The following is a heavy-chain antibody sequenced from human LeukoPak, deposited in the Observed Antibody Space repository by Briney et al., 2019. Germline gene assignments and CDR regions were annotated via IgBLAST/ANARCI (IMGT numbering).Heavy chain of an antibody. CDR1: GGTFSSYA. D-gene: IGHD5-18*01. CDR2: IIPIFGTA. Sequence: SVKVSCKASGGTFSSYAISWLRQAPGQGLEWMGGIIPIFGTANYAQKFQGRVTITTDESTSTAYMELSRLRSEDTAVYYCARGLAAMAIFDYWGQGTLVTVSS. J-gene: IGHJ4*02. CDR3: ARGLAAMAIFDY. V-gene: IGHV1-69*05.